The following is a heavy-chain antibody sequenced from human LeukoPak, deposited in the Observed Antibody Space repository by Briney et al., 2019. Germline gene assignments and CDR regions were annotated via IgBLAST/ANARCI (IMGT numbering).Heavy chain of an antibody. CDR1: GFTVSNNY. D-gene: IGHD1-26*01. V-gene: IGHV3-53*01. CDR3: VCRIGGAPQ. Sequence: PGGSLRLSCAASGFTVSNNYMSWVRQAPGKGPEWVSVIYSGGSTYYADSVKGRFTISRDNSKNTLYLQMNSLGADDTAVYYCVCRIGGAPQWGQGTLVTVSS. CDR2: IYSGGST. J-gene: IGHJ4*02.